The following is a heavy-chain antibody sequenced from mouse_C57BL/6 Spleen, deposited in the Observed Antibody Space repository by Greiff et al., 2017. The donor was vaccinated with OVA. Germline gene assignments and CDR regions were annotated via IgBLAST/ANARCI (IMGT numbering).Heavy chain of an antibody. D-gene: IGHD2-12*01. CDR3: AREGVNNDAMDY. CDR2: ISSGGSYT. V-gene: IGHV5-6*01. J-gene: IGHJ4*01. CDR1: GFTFSSYG. Sequence: EVQLVESGGDLVKPGGSLKLSCAASGFTFSSYGMSWVRQTPDKKLEWVATISSGGSYTYYPDSVKGRFTISGDNAKNTRYLQMSSLKSEDTAMYYCAREGVNNDAMDYWGQGTSVTVSS.